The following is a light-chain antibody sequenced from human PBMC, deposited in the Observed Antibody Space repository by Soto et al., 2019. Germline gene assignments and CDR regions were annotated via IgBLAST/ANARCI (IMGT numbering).Light chain of an antibody. Sequence: IVMTQSPGSLTVSLGDRATINCNPGQTVLYSSNNRNYLAWYQQRPGQPPKLLIYWASTRESGVPDRFSGSGSGTDFTLTISRLEPEDFAVYYCQQHETLINFGQGTRLEIK. CDR1: QTVLYSSNNRNY. CDR2: WAS. J-gene: IGKJ5*01. V-gene: IGKV4-1*01. CDR3: QQHETLIN.